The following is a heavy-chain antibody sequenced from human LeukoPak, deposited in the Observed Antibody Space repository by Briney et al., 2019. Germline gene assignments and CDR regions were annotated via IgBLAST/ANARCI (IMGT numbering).Heavy chain of an antibody. CDR2: IRYDGSNK. V-gene: IGHV3-30*02. CDR1: GFTFSSYG. CDR3: AKDSSRQWLLGYMDV. J-gene: IGHJ6*03. D-gene: IGHD5-12*01. Sequence: QTGGSLRLSCAASGFTFSSYGMHWVRQAPGKGLEWVAFIRYDGSNKYYADSVKGRFTISRDNSKNTLYLQMNSLRAEDTAVYYCAKDSSRQWLLGYMDVWGKGTTVTVSS.